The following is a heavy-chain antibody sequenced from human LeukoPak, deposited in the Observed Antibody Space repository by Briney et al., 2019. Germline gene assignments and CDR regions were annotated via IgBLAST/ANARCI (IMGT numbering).Heavy chain of an antibody. D-gene: IGHD4-17*01. CDR1: GGSISGGDYY. V-gene: IGHV4-30-4*01. J-gene: IGHJ5*02. Sequence: SETLSLTCTVSGGSISGGDYYWSWIRQPPGKGLEWIGYIYYSGSTYYNPSLKSRVTISVDTSKNQFSLKLSSVTAADTAVYYCARDLDLYGDSTPSGWFDPWGQGTLVTVSS. CDR2: IYYSGST. CDR3: ARDLDLYGDSTPSGWFDP.